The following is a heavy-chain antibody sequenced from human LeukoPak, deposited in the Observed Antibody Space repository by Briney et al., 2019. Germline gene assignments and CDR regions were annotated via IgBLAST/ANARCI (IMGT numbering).Heavy chain of an antibody. CDR1: GYTFTGYY. Sequence: ASVKVSCKASGYTFTGYYMHWVRQAPGQGLEWMGWINPNSGGTNYAQKFQGRVTMTRDTSISTAYMELNRLRSDDTAVYYCARDFNLDILTGYFTPGSFDYWGQGTLVTVSS. D-gene: IGHD3-9*01. J-gene: IGHJ4*02. CDR3: ARDFNLDILTGYFTPGSFDY. CDR2: INPNSGGT. V-gene: IGHV1-2*02.